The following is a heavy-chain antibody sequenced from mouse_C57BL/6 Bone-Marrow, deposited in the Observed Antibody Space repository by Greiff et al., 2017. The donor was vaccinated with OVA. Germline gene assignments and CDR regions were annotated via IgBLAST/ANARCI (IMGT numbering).Heavy chain of an antibody. CDR3: TRSYSNYYAMDY. V-gene: IGHV1-15*01. Sequence: QVQLQQSGAELVRPGASVTLSCKASGYTFTDYEMHWVKQTPVHGLEWIGAIDPETGGTAYNQKFTGKAILTADKSSSTAYMELRSLTSEDSAVYYCTRSYSNYYAMDYWGQGTSVTVSS. J-gene: IGHJ4*01. CDR2: IDPETGGT. D-gene: IGHD2-5*01. CDR1: GYTFTDYE.